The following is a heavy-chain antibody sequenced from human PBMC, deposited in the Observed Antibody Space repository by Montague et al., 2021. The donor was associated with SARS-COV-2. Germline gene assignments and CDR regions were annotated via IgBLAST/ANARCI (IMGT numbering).Heavy chain of an antibody. Sequence: SETLSPTCTVSGGSISSSSYYWGWIRQPPGKGLEWIGSIYYSWSTYYNPSLKSRVTISVDTSKNQFSLKLSSVTAADTAVYYCARHSLAVTAIYNWFDPWGQGTLVTVSS. CDR3: ARHSLAVTAIYNWFDP. J-gene: IGHJ5*02. CDR1: GGSISSSSYY. CDR2: IYYSWST. D-gene: IGHD2-21*02. V-gene: IGHV4-39*01.